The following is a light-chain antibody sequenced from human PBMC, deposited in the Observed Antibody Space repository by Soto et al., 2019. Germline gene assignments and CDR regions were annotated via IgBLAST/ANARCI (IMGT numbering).Light chain of an antibody. Sequence: EIRMTQSPATLSASEGDRVTISCRASQSISGCLAWYQQKPGKAPKLLIYDVSSLESGVPSRFSGSGSGTEFTLTISSLQPDDFATYYCQQYNGYRWTFGQGTKVDIK. CDR1: QSISGC. J-gene: IGKJ1*01. V-gene: IGKV1-5*01. CDR2: DVS. CDR3: QQYNGYRWT.